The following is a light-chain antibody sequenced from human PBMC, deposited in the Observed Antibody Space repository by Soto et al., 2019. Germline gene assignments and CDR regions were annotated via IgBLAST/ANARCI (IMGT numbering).Light chain of an antibody. CDR2: KAS. Sequence: DIQMTQSPSTLSASVGDSVSITCRASQSIHIWLAWYQQKPGKAPKLLIYKASNLQNGVPSRFSGSGSGTEFTLTISSLQPDDFANYYCHQYSTSPLTSGGGTKVEIK. J-gene: IGKJ4*01. CDR1: QSIHIW. CDR3: HQYSTSPLT. V-gene: IGKV1-5*03.